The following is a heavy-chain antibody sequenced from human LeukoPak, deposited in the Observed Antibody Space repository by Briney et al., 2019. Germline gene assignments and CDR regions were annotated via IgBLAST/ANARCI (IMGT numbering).Heavy chain of an antibody. CDR3: ASATWSWFDP. CDR2: INHSGST. Sequence: LEWIGEINHSGSTNYNPSLKSRVTISVDTSKNQFSLKLSSVTAADTAVYYCASATWSWFDPWGQGTLVTVSS. J-gene: IGHJ5*02. D-gene: IGHD3-3*01. V-gene: IGHV4-34*01.